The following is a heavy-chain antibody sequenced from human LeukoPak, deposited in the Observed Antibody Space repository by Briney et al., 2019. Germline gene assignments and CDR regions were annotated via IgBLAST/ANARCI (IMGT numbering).Heavy chain of an antibody. V-gene: IGHV3-NL1*01. J-gene: IGHJ6*03. D-gene: IGHD3-3*01. CDR2: INGDGEYT. Sequence: PGGSLRLSCAASGFTFSSYGMHWVRQAPGKGLEWVASINGDGEYTVYAASVKGRFTISRDNSNNMLNLQMSSLRAEDTALYYCAQRGVQGYMDVWGKGTTVIVSS. CDR1: GFTFSSYG. CDR3: AQRGVQGYMDV.